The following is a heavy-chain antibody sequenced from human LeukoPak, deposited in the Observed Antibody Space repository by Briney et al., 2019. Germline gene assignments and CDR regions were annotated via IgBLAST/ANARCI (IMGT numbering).Heavy chain of an antibody. V-gene: IGHV1-18*01. J-gene: IGHJ6*02. CDR3: AREALGSRWDCYGMDV. Sequence: ASVKVSCKASGYTFTSYGISWVRQAPGQGLEWMGWISAYNGNTNYAQKLQGRVTMTTDTSTSTAYMELRSLRSDDTAVYYCAREALGSRWDCYGMDVWGQGTTVTVSS. CDR2: ISAYNGNT. D-gene: IGHD6-13*01. CDR1: GYTFTSYG.